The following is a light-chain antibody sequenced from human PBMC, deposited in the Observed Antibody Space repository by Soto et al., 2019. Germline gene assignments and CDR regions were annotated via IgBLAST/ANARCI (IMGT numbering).Light chain of an antibody. CDR2: EGS. CDR1: SSDVGSYNL. CDR3: CSYAGRGTDL. Sequence: QSALTQPASVSGSPGQSITISCTGTSSDVGSYNLVSWHKQHPGKAPKLMMYEGSKRPSGVSNRFSGSKSGNTASLTISGLLAEDEADCYSCSYAGRGTDLFGSGTKVTVL. V-gene: IGLV2-23*01. J-gene: IGLJ1*01.